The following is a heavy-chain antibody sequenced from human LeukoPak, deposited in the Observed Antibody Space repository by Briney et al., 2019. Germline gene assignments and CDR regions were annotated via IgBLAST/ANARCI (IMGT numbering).Heavy chain of an antibody. D-gene: IGHD2-2*01. CDR1: GFTFSDYY. Sequence: GGSLRLSCAASGFTFSDYYMSWIRQAPGKGLEWVSYISSSGSTIYYADSVKGRFTISRDNAKNSLYLQMNSLRAEDTAVYYCARDRIVVVPAAIPTHAFDIWGQGTMVTVSS. V-gene: IGHV3-11*01. CDR3: ARDRIVVVPAAIPTHAFDI. J-gene: IGHJ3*02. CDR2: ISSSGSTI.